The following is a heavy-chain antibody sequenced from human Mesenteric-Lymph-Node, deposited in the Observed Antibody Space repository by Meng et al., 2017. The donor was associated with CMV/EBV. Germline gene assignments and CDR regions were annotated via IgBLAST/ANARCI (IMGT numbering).Heavy chain of an antibody. CDR3: ARDKLGTGAFDI. CDR2: ISSSSSYI. V-gene: IGHV3-21*01. Sequence: GGSLRLSCAASGFTFSSYSMNWVRQAPGKGLEWVSSISSSSSYIYYADSVKGRFTISRDNAKNSLYLQMNSLRAEDTAVYYCARDKLGTGAFDIWGQGTMVTVSS. D-gene: IGHD7-27*01. J-gene: IGHJ3*02. CDR1: GFTFSSYS.